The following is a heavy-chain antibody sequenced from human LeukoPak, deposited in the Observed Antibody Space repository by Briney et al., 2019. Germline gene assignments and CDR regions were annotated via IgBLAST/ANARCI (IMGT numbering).Heavy chain of an antibody. CDR3: ARSIAASGNNFDY. CDR2: TYYRSNWYD. CDR1: GDIVSSNNPA. Sequence: SQTLSLTCALSGDIVSSNNPAWNWIRQSPSRGLEWLGRTYYRSNWYDDYEVSVKSPISLNPYTSKNQFSLQLHSVTPEDTAVYYCARSIAASGNNFDYWGQGTLVTVSS. V-gene: IGHV6-1*01. J-gene: IGHJ4*02. D-gene: IGHD6-13*01.